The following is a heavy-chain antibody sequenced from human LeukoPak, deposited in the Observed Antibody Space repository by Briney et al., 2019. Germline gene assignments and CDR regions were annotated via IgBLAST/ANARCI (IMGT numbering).Heavy chain of an antibody. V-gene: IGHV1-69*15. CDR2: IIPIFGTP. D-gene: IGHD2-2*01. CDR3: AREGYCSTTGCHDAY. J-gene: IGHJ4*02. Sequence: GSSVKVSCKASGGAFSSYAISWVRQAPGQGLEWMGRIIPIFGTPNYAQKFQGRVTITADESTNTAYMELSSLRSEDTAVYYCAREGYCSTTGCHDAYWGQRTLVTVSS. CDR1: GGAFSSYA.